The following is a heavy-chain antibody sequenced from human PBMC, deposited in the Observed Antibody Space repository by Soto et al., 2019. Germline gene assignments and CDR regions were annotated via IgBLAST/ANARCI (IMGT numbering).Heavy chain of an antibody. CDR2: TYYRSNWRH. Sequence: HTIPLTCAISGDSVSSNTAAWNWIRSSPSRGLEWLGRTYYRSNWRHDYAVSVKSRITVNPDTSKNHFSLQLNSVTPDDTAVYYCARGVAGSVFDFCGQGSLVTVSS. D-gene: IGHD6-19*01. V-gene: IGHV6-1*01. J-gene: IGHJ4*02. CDR1: GDSVSSNTAA. CDR3: ARGVAGSVFDF.